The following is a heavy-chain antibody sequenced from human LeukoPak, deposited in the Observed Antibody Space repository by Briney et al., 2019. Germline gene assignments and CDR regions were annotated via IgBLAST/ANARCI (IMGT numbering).Heavy chain of an antibody. CDR3: ARAGGLGYCSSTTCSEDY. J-gene: IGHJ4*02. CDR2: IWQSGIT. Sequence: SETLSLTCTVSGGSIRSGGNYWSWIRQPPGKGLEWIGYIWQSGITYYNPSLKSRVTISVDRSKNQFSLKLSSVTAADTAVYYCARAGGLGYCSSTTCSEDYWGQGTLVTVSS. V-gene: IGHV4-30-2*01. CDR1: GGSIRSGGNY. D-gene: IGHD2-2*01.